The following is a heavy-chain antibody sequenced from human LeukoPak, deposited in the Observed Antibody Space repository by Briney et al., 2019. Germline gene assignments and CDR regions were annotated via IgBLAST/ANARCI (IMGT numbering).Heavy chain of an antibody. Sequence: GGSLRLSCAASGFTFSSYEMNWVRQAPGKGPEWVSYISSGGGTIYYADSMKGRFTISRDNAKNSLYLQMNSLRAEDTAVYYCARRRGYYFDYWGQGTLVTVSS. CDR3: ARRRGYYFDY. J-gene: IGHJ4*02. V-gene: IGHV3-48*03. CDR1: GFTFSSYE. D-gene: IGHD3-22*01. CDR2: ISSGGGTI.